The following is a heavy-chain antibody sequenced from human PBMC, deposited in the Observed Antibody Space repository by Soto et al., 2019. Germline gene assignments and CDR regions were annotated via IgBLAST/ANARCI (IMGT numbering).Heavy chain of an antibody. Sequence: PGGSLRLSCAASGFTFSSYSMNWVRQAPGKGLEWVSTISSSSSYIYYADSVKGLFTISRDNAKNSLYLQMNSLRAEDTAVYYCAREGSPIVVVVAASGDAFDIWGQGTMVTVS. CDR2: ISSSSSYI. V-gene: IGHV3-21*01. D-gene: IGHD2-15*01. CDR1: GFTFSSYS. J-gene: IGHJ3*02. CDR3: AREGSPIVVVVAASGDAFDI.